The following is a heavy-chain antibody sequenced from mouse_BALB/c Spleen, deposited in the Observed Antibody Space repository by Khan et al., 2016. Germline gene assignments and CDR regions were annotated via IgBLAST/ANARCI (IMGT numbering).Heavy chain of an antibody. CDR3: ARCFGYRGFAY. V-gene: IGHV3-2*02. Sequence: EVQLQESGPGLVKPSQSLSLTCTVTGYSITSDYAWNWIRQFPGNKLEWMGYISYSGSTNYNPSLKSRVSITRDTSKNQVFLKLNSVTTESTATYYCARCFGYRGFAYWGQGTLVTVSA. CDR2: ISYSGST. CDR1: GYSITSDYA. D-gene: IGHD2-2*01. J-gene: IGHJ3*01.